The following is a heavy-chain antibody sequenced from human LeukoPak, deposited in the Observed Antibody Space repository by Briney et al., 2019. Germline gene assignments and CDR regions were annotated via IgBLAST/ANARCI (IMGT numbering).Heavy chain of an antibody. CDR2: INPNSGGT. D-gene: IGHD7-27*01. J-gene: IGHJ4*02. CDR3: ARGPHWDPHFDY. Sequence: ASVKVSCKTSGYTFTGYYMHWVRQAPGQGLEWMGWINPNSGGTNYAQKFLGRVTMTRDTSISTAYMELSRLRSDDTAVYYCARGPHWDPHFDYWGQGTLVTVSS. V-gene: IGHV1-2*02. CDR1: GYTFTGYY.